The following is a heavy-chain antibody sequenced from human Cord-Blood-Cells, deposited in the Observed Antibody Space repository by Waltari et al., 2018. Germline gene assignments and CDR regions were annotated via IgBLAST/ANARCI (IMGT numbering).Heavy chain of an antibody. J-gene: IGHJ5*02. D-gene: IGHD6-13*01. CDR2: INPNSGGT. Sequence: QVQLVQSGAEVKKPGASVKVSCKASGYTFTGYYMHWVRQAPGQGLEWMGWINPNSGGTNYAQKFQGRVTMTRDTSISTAYMELSRLRSDDTAVYYCVRVLLWGGSSLSRDWFDPWGQGTLVTVSS. CDR1: GYTFTGYY. V-gene: IGHV1-2*02. CDR3: VRVLLWGGSSLSRDWFDP.